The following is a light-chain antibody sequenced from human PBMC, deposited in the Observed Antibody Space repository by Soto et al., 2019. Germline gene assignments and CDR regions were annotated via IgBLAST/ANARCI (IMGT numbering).Light chain of an antibody. Sequence: DIVLTQSPDSLTVSLGERATINCKSSQSVLSSSNNKNLSSWFQQKPGQPPRLLIYWASTRESGVPDRFSGSGSWTDFTLTISSLQAEDVAIYYCQHYFSPPVTFGQGTKVEIK. J-gene: IGKJ1*01. V-gene: IGKV4-1*01. CDR3: QHYFSPPVT. CDR2: WAS. CDR1: QSVLSSSNNKNL.